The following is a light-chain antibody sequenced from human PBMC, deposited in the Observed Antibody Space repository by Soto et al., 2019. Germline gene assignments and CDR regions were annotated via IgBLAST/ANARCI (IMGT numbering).Light chain of an antibody. J-gene: IGLJ3*02. CDR3: SSYTSSSTLV. CDR1: SSDVGAYNY. CDR2: DVS. Sequence: QSVLTQSASVSGSPGQSITMSCTGTSSDVGAYNYVSWYQQHPGKAPKLMIYDVSNRPSGVSNRFSGSKSGNTASLTISGLQAEDEADYYCSSYTSSSTLVFGGGTKVTVL. V-gene: IGLV2-14*01.